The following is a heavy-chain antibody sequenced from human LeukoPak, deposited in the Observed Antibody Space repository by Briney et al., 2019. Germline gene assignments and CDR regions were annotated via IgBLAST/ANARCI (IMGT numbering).Heavy chain of an antibody. CDR3: ARENHGSGDH. Sequence: GGSLRLSCAASGFTFSDYYMSWIRQSPGKGLEWVSYISATSTYTNYADSVKGRFTISRDNAKNSLYLQISSLRAEDTAVYYCARENHGSGDHWGQGTLVTVSS. J-gene: IGHJ4*02. D-gene: IGHD3-10*01. V-gene: IGHV3-11*05. CDR1: GFTFSDYY. CDR2: ISATSTYT.